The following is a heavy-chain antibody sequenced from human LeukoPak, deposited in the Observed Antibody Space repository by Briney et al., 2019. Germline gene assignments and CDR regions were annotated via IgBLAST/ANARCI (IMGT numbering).Heavy chain of an antibody. CDR3: AKDGYYDILTGYSRFDY. Sequence: PGGSLRLSCAASGFTFSSYWMSWVRQAPGTGLEWVANIKQDGSEKYYVDSVKGRFTISRDNAKNSLFLQMNSLRAEDTAVYYCAKDGYYDILTGYSRFDYWGQGTLVTVSS. D-gene: IGHD3-9*01. CDR1: GFTFSSYW. J-gene: IGHJ4*02. V-gene: IGHV3-7*03. CDR2: IKQDGSEK.